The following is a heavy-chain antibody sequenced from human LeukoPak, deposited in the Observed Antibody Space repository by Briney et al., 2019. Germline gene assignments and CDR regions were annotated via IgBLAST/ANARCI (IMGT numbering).Heavy chain of an antibody. J-gene: IGHJ4*02. D-gene: IGHD3-22*01. Sequence: ASVKVSCKASGYTFTSYDINWVRQATGQGLEWMGWMNPNSGNTGYAQKFQGRVTITRNTSISTAYMELSSLRSEDTAVYYRARGWKLYDSSGYPFDYWGQGTLVTVSS. CDR3: ARGWKLYDSSGYPFDY. V-gene: IGHV1-8*03. CDR2: MNPNSGNT. CDR1: GYTFTSYD.